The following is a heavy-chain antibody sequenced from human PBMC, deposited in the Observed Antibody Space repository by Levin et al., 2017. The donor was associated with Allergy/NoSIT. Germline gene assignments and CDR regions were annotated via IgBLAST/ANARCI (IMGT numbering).Heavy chain of an antibody. V-gene: IGHV3-64D*06. CDR2: ISSNGGST. D-gene: IGHD1-26*01. CDR3: VKGSGSYSIGSAFDM. CDR1: GFSFSRYV. J-gene: IGHJ3*02. Sequence: GGSLRLSCSASGFSFSRYVMHWVRQAPGKGLEYFSAISSNGGSTYYADSVKGRFTISRDNSKNTLYLQMSSLRTEDTAVYYCVKGSGSYSIGSAFDMWGQGTMVTVSS.